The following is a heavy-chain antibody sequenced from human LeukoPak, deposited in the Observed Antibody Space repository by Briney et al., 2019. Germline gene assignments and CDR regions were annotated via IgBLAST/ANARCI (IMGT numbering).Heavy chain of an antibody. D-gene: IGHD2-15*01. CDR3: ARGASRYCSGGSCYSTLIDY. J-gene: IGHJ4*02. V-gene: IGHV1-2*02. Sequence: ASVKVSCKASGYTFTGYYMHWVRQAPGQGLEWMGWINPNSGGTNYAQKFQGRVTITRDTSISTAYMELSRLRSDDTAVYYCARGASRYCSGGSCYSTLIDYWGQGTLVTVSS. CDR1: GYTFTGYY. CDR2: INPNSGGT.